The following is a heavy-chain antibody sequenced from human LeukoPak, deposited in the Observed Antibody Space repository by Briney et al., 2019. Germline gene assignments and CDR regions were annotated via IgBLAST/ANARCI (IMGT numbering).Heavy chain of an antibody. J-gene: IGHJ4*02. CDR3: ARDDGDY. CDR1: GFRFTGYW. Sequence: GGSLRLSCAASGFRFTGYWMTWVRQAPGKGLEWVSVIYSSGNTYYADSVKGRFTISRDNSKNTLYLQITSLRAEDTAVYYCARDDGDYWGQGTLVTVSS. CDR2: IYSSGNT. V-gene: IGHV3-66*01.